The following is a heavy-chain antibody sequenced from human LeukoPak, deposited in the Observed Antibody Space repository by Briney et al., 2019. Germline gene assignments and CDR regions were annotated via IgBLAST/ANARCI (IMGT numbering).Heavy chain of an antibody. J-gene: IGHJ4*02. CDR3: ARDQRDGSGSYWFDY. V-gene: IGHV1-3*01. D-gene: IGHD3-10*01. CDR2: INAGNGNT. Sequence: ASVKVSCKASGYTFTSYAMHWVRQAPGQRLEWMGWINAGNGNTKYSQKFQGRVTITRDTSASTAYMELSSLRSEDTAVYYCARDQRDGSGSYWFDYWGQGTQVTVSS. CDR1: GYTFTSYA.